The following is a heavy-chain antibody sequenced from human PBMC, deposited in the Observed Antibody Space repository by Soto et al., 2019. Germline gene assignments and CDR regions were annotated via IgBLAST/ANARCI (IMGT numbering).Heavy chain of an antibody. D-gene: IGHD3-10*01. CDR1: GGSISSGGYY. Sequence: SETLSLTCTVSGGSISSGGYYWSWIRQPPGKGLEWIGYIYYSGSTYYNPSLKSRVTISVDTSKNQFSLKLSSVTAADTAVYYCARVRGHLWFGEPRRSEHWRQGSLVTVSS. CDR2: IYYSGST. CDR3: ARVRGHLWFGEPRRSEH. J-gene: IGHJ1*01. V-gene: IGHV4-31*03.